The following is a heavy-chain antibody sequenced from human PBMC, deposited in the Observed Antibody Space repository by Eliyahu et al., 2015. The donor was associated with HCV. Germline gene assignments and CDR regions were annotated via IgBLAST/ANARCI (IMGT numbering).Heavy chain of an antibody. J-gene: IGHJ4*02. CDR1: GGTFXSYA. CDR2: IIPILDIA. V-gene: IGHV1-69*04. Sequence: QVQLVQSGAEXKKXGSSVXVSCKXSGGTFXSYAXSWVXQAPGQGLEWMGRIIPILDIANYAQKFQGRVTITADKSTSTSYMELSSLRSEDTAVYYCARDFPPGFGGSSPEPFDYWGQGTLVTVSS. CDR3: ARDFPPGFGGSSPEPFDY. D-gene: IGHD4-23*01.